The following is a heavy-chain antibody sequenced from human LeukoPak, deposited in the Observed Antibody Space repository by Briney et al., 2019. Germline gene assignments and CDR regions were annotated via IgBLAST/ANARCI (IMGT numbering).Heavy chain of an antibody. CDR1: GYTFTGYY. D-gene: IGHD3-3*01. CDR3: ASGITIFGVVIIE. V-gene: IGHV1-8*02. Sequence: ASVKVSCKASGYTFTGYYMHWVRQAPGQGLEWMGWINPNSGDTGYAQKFQGRVTMTRNTSISTAYMELSSLRSEDTAVYYCASGITIFGVVIIEWGQGTLVTVSS. CDR2: INPNSGDT. J-gene: IGHJ4*02.